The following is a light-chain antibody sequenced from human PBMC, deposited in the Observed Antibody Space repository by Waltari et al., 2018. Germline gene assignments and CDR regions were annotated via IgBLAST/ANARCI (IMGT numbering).Light chain of an antibody. CDR3: VLYMGNGIWV. CDR1: SGPVSPTYY. J-gene: IGLJ3*02. CDR2: NTN. Sequence: QTVVTQEPSFSVSPGGTVTLTCGLTSGPVSPTYYPSWYQQTPGQAPRTLIYNTNTRSSGVPDRFSGSILGNKAALTITGAQADDESDYYCVLYMGNGIWVFGGGTKLTVL. V-gene: IGLV8-61*01.